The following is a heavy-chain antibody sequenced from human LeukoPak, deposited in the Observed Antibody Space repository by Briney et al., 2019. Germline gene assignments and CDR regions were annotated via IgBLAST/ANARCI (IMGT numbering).Heavy chain of an antibody. D-gene: IGHD3-22*01. CDR3: ATSVGDYYDSSGYFAKYFQH. CDR2: FDPEDGET. CDR1: GYTLTELS. V-gene: IGHV1-24*01. J-gene: IGHJ1*01. Sequence: ASVKVSCKVSGYTLTELSMHWVRQAPGKGLEWMGGFDPEDGETIYAQKFQGRVTMTEDTSTDTAYMELSSLRSEDTAVYYCATSVGDYYDSSGYFAKYFQHWGQGTLVTVSS.